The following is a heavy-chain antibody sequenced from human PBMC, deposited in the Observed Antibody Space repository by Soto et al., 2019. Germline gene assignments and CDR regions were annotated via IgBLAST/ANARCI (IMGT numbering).Heavy chain of an antibody. CDR2: TYYRSKWYN. CDR1: GDSVSSNSAA. CDR3: AIPHLGSDRYSLEPSDH. V-gene: IGHV6-1*01. Sequence: PSQTLSLTCAISGDSVSSNSAAWNWIRQSPSRGLEWLGRTYYRSKWYNDYAISVKSRITINPDTSKNQFSLQLSSVIPEDTAVYYCAIPHLGSDRYSLEPSDHGGQGTLVTVS. J-gene: IGHJ5*02. D-gene: IGHD5-18*01.